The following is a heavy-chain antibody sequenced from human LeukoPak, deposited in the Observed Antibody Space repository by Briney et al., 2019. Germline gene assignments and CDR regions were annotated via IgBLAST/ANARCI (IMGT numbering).Heavy chain of an antibody. Sequence: GRSLRLSCAASGFTFSTFGMHWVRQAPGKGLEWAAAISFDGSDKHYADSVKGRFTISRDNSKKTLYLQMNSLGAEDTAVYYCAREVNDAFDIWGQGTMVTVSS. J-gene: IGHJ3*02. CDR2: ISFDGSDK. V-gene: IGHV3-30*03. CDR3: AREVNDAFDI. CDR1: GFTFSTFG. D-gene: IGHD3-22*01.